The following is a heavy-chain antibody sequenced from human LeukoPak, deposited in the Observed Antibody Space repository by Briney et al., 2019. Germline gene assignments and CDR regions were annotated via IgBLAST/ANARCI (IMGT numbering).Heavy chain of an antibody. Sequence: PGGSLRLSCAASGFTVSSNYMSWVRQAPGKGLEWVSVIYSGGSTYYADSVKGRFTISRDNSKNTLYLQMNSLRAEDTAVYYCARHPSEWELLEEEYWGQGTLVTVSS. CDR1: GFTVSSNY. CDR2: IYSGGST. J-gene: IGHJ4*02. CDR3: ARHPSEWELLEEEY. D-gene: IGHD1-26*01. V-gene: IGHV3-53*01.